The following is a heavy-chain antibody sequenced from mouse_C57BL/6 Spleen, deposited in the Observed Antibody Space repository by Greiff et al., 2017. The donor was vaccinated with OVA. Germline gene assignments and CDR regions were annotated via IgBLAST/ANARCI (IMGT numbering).Heavy chain of an antibody. CDR3: ARHWDYDERAWFAY. V-gene: IGHV5-6*01. CDR2: ISSGGSYT. D-gene: IGHD2-4*01. Sequence: DVQLVESGGDLVKPGGSLKLSCAASGFTFSSYGMSWVRQTPDKRLEWVATISSGGSYTYYPDSVKGRYTISRDNAKNTLYLQMSSLKSEDTAMYYCARHWDYDERAWFAYWGQGTLVTVSA. J-gene: IGHJ3*01. CDR1: GFTFSSYG.